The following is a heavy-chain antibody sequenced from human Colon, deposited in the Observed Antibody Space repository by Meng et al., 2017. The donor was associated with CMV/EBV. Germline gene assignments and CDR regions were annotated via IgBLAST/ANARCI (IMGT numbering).Heavy chain of an antibody. V-gene: IGHV1-46*01. D-gene: IGHD2-2*01. Sequence: FTPYYVHWVRQVPGQGLEWMGMIHPGGGGPTHAQKFQGRVTVSTDTSTSAVYMELSSLRYEDTAVYFCAREYCSTTTCSYNPHWFDPWGQGTLVTVSS. CDR2: IHPGGGGP. CDR3: AREYCSTTTCSYNPHWFDP. CDR1: FTPYY. J-gene: IGHJ5*02.